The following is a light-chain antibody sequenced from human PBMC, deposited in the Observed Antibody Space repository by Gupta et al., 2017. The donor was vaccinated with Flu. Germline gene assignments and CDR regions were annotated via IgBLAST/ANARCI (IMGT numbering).Light chain of an antibody. CDR1: NIGGKS. J-gene: IGLJ2*01. CDR2: DVS. CDR3: YLWDTNSGNTSVL. V-gene: IGLV3-21*02. Sequence: YVVTQSPSVSEAPGQTARITCGGNNIGGKSVHWYQQKPGQAPGPVVYDVSDRPSGIPGRFSGSNFGNTATPTISRVEAGDEADYDGYLWDTNSGNTSVLFGGGTKLTVL.